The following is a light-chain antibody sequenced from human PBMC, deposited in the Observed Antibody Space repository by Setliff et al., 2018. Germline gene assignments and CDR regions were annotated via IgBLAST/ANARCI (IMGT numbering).Light chain of an antibody. CDR3: QSYAGSRGGDV. CDR1: SSNVGAGFG. Sequence: QSALTQPPSVSGAPGQRVSISCTVTSSNVGAGFGVHWYQQLPGTAPKLLISSNNNRPSGVPERFSGSRSGTSASLVINGLQAEDEADYYCQSYAGSRGGDVFGDGTKVTVL. V-gene: IGLV1-40*01. J-gene: IGLJ1*01. CDR2: SNN.